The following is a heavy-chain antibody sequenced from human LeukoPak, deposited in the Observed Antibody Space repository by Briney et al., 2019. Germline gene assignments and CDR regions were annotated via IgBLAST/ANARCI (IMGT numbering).Heavy chain of an antibody. J-gene: IGHJ4*02. V-gene: IGHV4-39*07. CDR3: ARKPIINNAWYYFDY. CDR1: GGSVGSGTYY. D-gene: IGHD1/OR15-1a*01. Sequence: SETLSLTCTVSGGSVGSGTYYWSWIRQSPGKGLEWIGNVYYSGSAYYNPSLKSRVTMSVDTSKNQFSLKLSSVTAADTAVYYCARKPIINNAWYYFDYWGQGTLVTVSS. CDR2: VYYSGSA.